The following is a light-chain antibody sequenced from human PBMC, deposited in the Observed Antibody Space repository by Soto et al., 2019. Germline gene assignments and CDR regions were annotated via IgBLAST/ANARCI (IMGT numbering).Light chain of an antibody. V-gene: IGLV1-51*01. CDR2: DDN. CDR1: SSNIGGNA. CDR3: GSWDSSLSAYV. Sequence: QSVLTQPPPVSAAPGRKVTISCSGSSSNIGGNAVCWYQQLPGTARTLLIDDDNKRPSGIPDRFSGYKSGTSATLGITGFQAGDEADYYGGSWDSSLSAYVFGTGTKVTGL. J-gene: IGLJ1*01.